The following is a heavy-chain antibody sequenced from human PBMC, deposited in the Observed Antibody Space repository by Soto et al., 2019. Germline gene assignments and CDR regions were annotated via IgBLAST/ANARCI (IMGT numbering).Heavy chain of an antibody. Sequence: ASLKVSCKASGYTFTSYGISWVRQAPGQGLEWMGWISAYNGNTNYAQKLQGRVTMTTDTSTSTAYMELRSLRSDDTAVYYCARVPEEYCSSTSCYYNWFDPWGQGTLVTVSS. J-gene: IGHJ5*02. CDR1: GYTFTSYG. CDR3: ARVPEEYCSSTSCYYNWFDP. V-gene: IGHV1-18*01. CDR2: ISAYNGNT. D-gene: IGHD2-2*01.